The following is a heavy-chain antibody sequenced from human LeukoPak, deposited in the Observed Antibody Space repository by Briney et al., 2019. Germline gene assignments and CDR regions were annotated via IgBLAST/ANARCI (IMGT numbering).Heavy chain of an antibody. V-gene: IGHV4-59*01. J-gene: IGHJ4*02. CDR2: VYYSGST. CDR3: ARGSGSGWYEDY. CDR1: GASISNYY. Sequence: SETLSLPCTVPGASISNYYWSWFRQPPGKGLEWIGYVYYSGSTNYNPSLKSRVTISIDTSKNQFSLRLSSVPAADTAVYYFARGSGSGWYEDYWGQGALVTVSS. D-gene: IGHD6-19*01.